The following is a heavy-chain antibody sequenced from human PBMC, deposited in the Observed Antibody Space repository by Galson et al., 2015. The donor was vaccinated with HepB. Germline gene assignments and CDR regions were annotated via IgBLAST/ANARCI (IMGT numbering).Heavy chain of an antibody. CDR2: ISAYNGNT. Sequence: SVKVSCKASGYTFTSYGISWVRQAPGQGLEWMGWISAYNGNTNYAQKLQGRVTMTTDTSTSTAYMELRSLRSDDTAVYYCARAYDFWSDPFRYYFDYWGQGTLVTVSS. CDR1: GYTFTSYG. CDR3: ARAYDFWSDPFRYYFDY. J-gene: IGHJ4*02. D-gene: IGHD3-3*01. V-gene: IGHV1-18*01.